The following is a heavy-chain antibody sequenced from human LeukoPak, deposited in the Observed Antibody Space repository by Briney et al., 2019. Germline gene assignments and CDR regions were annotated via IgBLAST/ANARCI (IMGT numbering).Heavy chain of an antibody. Sequence: GGSLRLSCATSGFTFTTFWMHWVRQAPGKGLEWVAVISYDGSNKYYADSVKGRFTISRDNSKNTLYLQMNSLRAEDTAVYYCAKGDFWSDDYYYYMDVWGKGTTVTVSS. CDR3: AKGDFWSDDYYYYMDV. CDR1: GFTFTTFW. V-gene: IGHV3-30*18. D-gene: IGHD3-3*01. J-gene: IGHJ6*03. CDR2: ISYDGSNK.